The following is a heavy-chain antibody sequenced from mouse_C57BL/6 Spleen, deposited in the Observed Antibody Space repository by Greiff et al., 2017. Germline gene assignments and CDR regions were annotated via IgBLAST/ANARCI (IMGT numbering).Heavy chain of an antibody. CDR1: GYTFTSYG. CDR3: ARSGTTVVAPRFAY. J-gene: IGHJ3*01. Sequence: QVQLQQSGAELARPGASVKLSCKASGYTFTSYGISWVKQRTGQGLEWIGEIYPRSGNTYYNEKFKGKATLTADKSSSTAYMELRSLTSEDSAVYFCARSGTTVVAPRFAYWGQGTLVTVSA. D-gene: IGHD1-1*01. V-gene: IGHV1-81*01. CDR2: IYPRSGNT.